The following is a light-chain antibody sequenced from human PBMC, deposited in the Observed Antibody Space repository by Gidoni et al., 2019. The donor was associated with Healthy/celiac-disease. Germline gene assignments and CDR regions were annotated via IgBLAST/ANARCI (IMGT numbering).Light chain of an antibody. Sequence: EIVLPQSPGTLSLSPGERATLSCRASQSVSSSYLAWYQQKPGQAPRLLIYGASSRATGIPDRFSGGGSGTDFTLTISRLEPEDFAVYYCQQYGSSTIWTCGQGTKVEIK. J-gene: IGKJ1*01. CDR3: QQYGSSTIWT. CDR2: GAS. CDR1: QSVSSSY. V-gene: IGKV3-20*01.